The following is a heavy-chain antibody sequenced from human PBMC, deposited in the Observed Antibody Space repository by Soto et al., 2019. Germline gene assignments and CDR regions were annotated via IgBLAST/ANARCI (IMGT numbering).Heavy chain of an antibody. V-gene: IGHV1-69*01. D-gene: IGHD2-15*01. CDR1: GGTFSSYA. Sequence: QVQLVQSGAEVKKPGSSVKVSCKASGGTFSSYAISWVRQAPGQGLEWMGGIIAIFGTANYAQKFQGRVTLTADESTITAYMELRSLRSEDTAVYYCARAGGENIVGGYFDYWGQGTLVTVSS. CDR2: IIAIFGTA. CDR3: ARAGGENIVGGYFDY. J-gene: IGHJ4*02.